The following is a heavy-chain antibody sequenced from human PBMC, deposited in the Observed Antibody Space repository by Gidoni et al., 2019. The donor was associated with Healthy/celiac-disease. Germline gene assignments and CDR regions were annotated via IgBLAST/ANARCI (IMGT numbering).Heavy chain of an antibody. D-gene: IGHD3-22*01. Sequence: QVQLAQSGAEVKKPGASVTVSCKVSGYTLTELSMNWVRQAPGKGLEWMGGFDPEDGETIYAQKFQGRVTMTEDTSTDTAYMELSSLRSEDTAVYYCATLLAGPSGYYFDYWGQGTLVTVSS. J-gene: IGHJ4*02. V-gene: IGHV1-24*01. CDR2: FDPEDGET. CDR1: GYTLTELS. CDR3: ATLLAGPSGYYFDY.